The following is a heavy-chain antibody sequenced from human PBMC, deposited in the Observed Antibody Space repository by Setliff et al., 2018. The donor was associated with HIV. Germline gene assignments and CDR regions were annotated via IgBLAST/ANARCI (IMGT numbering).Heavy chain of an antibody. D-gene: IGHD1-26*01. CDR3: AKDSNWEPRHPKFFDS. CDR2: ISSSSSTI. V-gene: IGHV3-48*01. CDR1: GFTFSTYS. Sequence: PGGSLRLSCLASGFTFSTYSMNWIRQTPEKGLEWISYISSSSSTIYYADSVKGRFTISRDNAKNSVYLQMNSLRGEDTAVYYCAKDSNWEPRHPKFFDSWGQGTLVTVSS. J-gene: IGHJ4*02.